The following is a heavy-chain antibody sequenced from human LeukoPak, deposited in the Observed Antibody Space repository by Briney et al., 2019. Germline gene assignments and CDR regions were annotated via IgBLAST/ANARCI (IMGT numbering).Heavy chain of an antibody. CDR2: INHSGST. CDR3: ARGGLGYSSSWYVGYYYYYMDV. V-gene: IGHV4-34*01. CDR1: GGSFSGYY. Sequence: PSETLSLTCAVYGGSFSGYYWSWIRQPPGKGLEWIGEINHSGSTNYNPSLKSRVTISVDTSKNQFSLKLSSVTAADTAVYYCARGGLGYSSSWYVGYYYYYMDVWGKGTTVTVSS. J-gene: IGHJ6*03. D-gene: IGHD6-13*01.